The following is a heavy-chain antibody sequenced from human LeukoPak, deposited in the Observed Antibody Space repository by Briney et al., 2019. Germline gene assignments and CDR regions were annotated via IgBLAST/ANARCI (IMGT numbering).Heavy chain of an antibody. D-gene: IGHD3-22*01. CDR2: INPNSGGT. Sequence: ASVKVSCKASGYTFTGYYMHWVRQAPGQGLEWMGWINPNSGGTNYAQKFQGRVTMTRDTSISTAYMELSRLRSDDTAVYYCAKSIDSMLTYYYDSSGYCLGHWGQGTLVTVSS. V-gene: IGHV1-2*02. J-gene: IGHJ1*01. CDR3: AKSIDSMLTYYYDSSGYCLGH. CDR1: GYTFTGYY.